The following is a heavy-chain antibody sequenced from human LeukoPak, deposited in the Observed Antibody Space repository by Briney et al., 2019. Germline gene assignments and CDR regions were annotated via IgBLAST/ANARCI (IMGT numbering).Heavy chain of an antibody. CDR2: INHSGST. Sequence: SETLSLTCAVYGGSFSGYYWSWIRQPPGKGLEWIGEINHSGSTNYNPSLKSRVTISVDTSKNQFSLKLSSVTAADTAVYYCARRRALYENRGQGTLVTVSS. D-gene: IGHD2-15*01. V-gene: IGHV4-34*01. CDR1: GGSFSGYY. J-gene: IGHJ4*02. CDR3: ARRRALYEN.